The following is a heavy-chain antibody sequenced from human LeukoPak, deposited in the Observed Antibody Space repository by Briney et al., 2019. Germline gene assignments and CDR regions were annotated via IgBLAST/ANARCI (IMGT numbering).Heavy chain of an antibody. V-gene: IGHV3-53*01. J-gene: IGHJ4*02. CDR1: GGSFSGYY. Sequence: ETLSLTCAVYGGSFSGYYWSWIRQPPGKGLEWVSVIYSGGSTYYADSVKGRFTISRDNSKNTLYLQMNSLRAEDTAVYYCARVHSGSYWGYYFDYWGQGTLVTVSS. CDR2: IYSGGST. CDR3: ARVHSGSYWGYYFDY. D-gene: IGHD1-26*01.